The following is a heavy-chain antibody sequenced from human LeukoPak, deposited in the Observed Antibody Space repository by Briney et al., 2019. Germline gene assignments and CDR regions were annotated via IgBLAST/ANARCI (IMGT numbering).Heavy chain of an antibody. CDR1: GLTVSSHY. J-gene: IGHJ4*02. CDR3: ARALYYFDY. Sequence: AGGSLRLSCAASGLTVSSHYMSWVRQVPGKGLEWVSLVYSDGSTYYADSVKGRFTISRDNSKNTLYLQMNSLRAEDTAVYYCARALYYFDYWGQGTLVTVSS. V-gene: IGHV3-53*01. CDR2: VYSDGST.